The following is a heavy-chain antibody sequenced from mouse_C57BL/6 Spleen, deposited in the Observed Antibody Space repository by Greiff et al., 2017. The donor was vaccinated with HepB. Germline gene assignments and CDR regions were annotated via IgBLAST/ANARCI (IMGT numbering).Heavy chain of an antibody. CDR3: ARSGDGSSGTWFAY. Sequence: QVQLQQSGPELVKPGASVKISCKASGYAFSSSWMNWVKQRPGKGLEWIGRIYPGDGDTNYNGKFKGKATLTADKSSSTAYMQLSSRTSEDSAVYFCARSGDGSSGTWFAYWGQGTLVTVSA. CDR2: IYPGDGDT. D-gene: IGHD3-2*02. CDR1: GYAFSSSW. J-gene: IGHJ3*01. V-gene: IGHV1-82*01.